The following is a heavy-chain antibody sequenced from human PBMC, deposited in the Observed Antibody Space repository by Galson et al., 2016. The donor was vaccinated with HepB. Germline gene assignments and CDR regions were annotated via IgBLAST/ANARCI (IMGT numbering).Heavy chain of an antibody. CDR1: GDSVSSITAA. J-gene: IGHJ6*02. V-gene: IGHV6-1*01. CDR3: VKGPPAYHYYGMDV. CDR2: TQYRSKWES. Sequence: CAISGDSVSSITAAWHWIRQSPSRGLEWLARTQYRSKWESHYADSVRSRVTVIPDTSKNLLTLQVNSVSPEDTAVYYCVKGPPAYHYYGMDVWGQGTPVTVSS.